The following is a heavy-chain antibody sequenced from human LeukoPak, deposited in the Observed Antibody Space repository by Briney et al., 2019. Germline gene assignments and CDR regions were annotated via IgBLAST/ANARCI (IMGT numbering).Heavy chain of an antibody. V-gene: IGHV4-59*01. CDR1: GGSISSYY. J-gene: IGHJ6*03. D-gene: IGHD6-13*01. CDR2: IHYSGRT. CDR3: ARGVAAAGYYYYYYMDV. Sequence: SETLSLTCTVSGGSISSYYWSWIRQPPGKGLEWIAYIHYSGRTNYNPSLKSRVTISVDTSKNQFSLKLSSVTAADTAVYYCARGVAAAGYYYYYYMDVWGKGTTVTVSS.